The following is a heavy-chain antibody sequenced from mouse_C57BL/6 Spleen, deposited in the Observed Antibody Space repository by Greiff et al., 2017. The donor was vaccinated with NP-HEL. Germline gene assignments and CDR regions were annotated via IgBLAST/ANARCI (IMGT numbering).Heavy chain of an antibody. Sequence: VKLMESGPELVKPGASVKISCKASGYAFSSSWMNWVKQRPGKGLEWIGRIYPGDGDTNYNGKFKGKATLTADKSSSTAYMQLSSLTSEDSAVYFCAREPYYGNYEGFADWGQGTLVTVSA. D-gene: IGHD2-10*01. V-gene: IGHV1-82*01. CDR2: IYPGDGDT. J-gene: IGHJ3*01. CDR3: AREPYYGNYEGFAD. CDR1: GYAFSSSW.